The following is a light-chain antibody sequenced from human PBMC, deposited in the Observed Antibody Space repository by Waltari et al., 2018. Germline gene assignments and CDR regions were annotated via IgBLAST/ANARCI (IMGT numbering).Light chain of an antibody. CDR3: SSYTSSNTWV. CDR1: SSDVGGYNY. V-gene: IGLV2-14*03. Sequence: QSALTQPASVSGSPGQSTTISCTGTSSDVGGYNYVSWYQQHPGKAPKFMIYDVSNRPAGLSNRFSGSKSGNTASLTISGLQAEDEADYYCSSYTSSNTWVFGGGTKLTVL. CDR2: DVS. J-gene: IGLJ3*02.